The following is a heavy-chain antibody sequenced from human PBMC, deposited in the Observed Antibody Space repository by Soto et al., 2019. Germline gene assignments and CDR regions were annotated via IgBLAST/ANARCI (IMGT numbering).Heavy chain of an antibody. CDR3: AHGVVYGDYPGTNYYGTAV. CDR2: IIPIFGTA. J-gene: IGHJ6*04. V-gene: IGHV1-69*13. D-gene: IGHD4-17*01. CDR1: GGTFSSYA. Sequence: SVKVSCKASGGTFSSYAISWVRQAPGQGLEWMGGIIPIFGTANYAQKFQGRVTITADESTSTAYMELSSLRSEDTAVYYCAHGVVYGDYPGTNYYGTAVWGKGTTVTVSS.